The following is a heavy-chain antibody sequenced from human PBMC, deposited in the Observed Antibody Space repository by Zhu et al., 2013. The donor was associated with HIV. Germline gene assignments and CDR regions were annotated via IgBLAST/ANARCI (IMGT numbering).Heavy chain of an antibody. D-gene: IGHD5-18*01. Sequence: QVQLQESGPGLVKPSETLSLTCAVSGYSISSGYYWGWIRQPPGKGLEWIGSIYHSGSTYYNPSLKSRVTISVDTSKNQFSLKLSSVTAADTAVYYCARARRIQDLDYWGQGTLVTVSS. J-gene: IGHJ4*02. CDR1: GYSISSGYY. V-gene: IGHV4-38-2*01. CDR2: IYHSGST. CDR3: ARARRIQDLDY.